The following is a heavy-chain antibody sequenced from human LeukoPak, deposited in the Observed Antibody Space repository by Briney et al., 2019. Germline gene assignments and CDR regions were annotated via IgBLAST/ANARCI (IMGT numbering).Heavy chain of an antibody. CDR1: GFTFNSYA. CDR2: ISGSGGST. Sequence: GGSLRLSCAASGFTFNSYAMSWVRQAPGKGLEWVSAISGSGGSTYYADSVKGRITISRDNSKNTLYLQMNSLRAEDTAVYYCARKGGSGSYYTLDYWGQGTLVTVSS. V-gene: IGHV3-23*01. D-gene: IGHD3-10*01. J-gene: IGHJ4*02. CDR3: ARKGGSGSYYTLDY.